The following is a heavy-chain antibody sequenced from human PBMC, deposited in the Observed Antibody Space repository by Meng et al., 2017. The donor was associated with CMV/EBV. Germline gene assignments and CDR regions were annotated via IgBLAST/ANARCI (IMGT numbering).Heavy chain of an antibody. CDR1: GGSFSGYY. D-gene: IGHD6-19*01. Sequence: SKTLSLTCAVYGGSFSGYYWSWIRQPPGKGLEWIGEINHSGSTNYNPSLKSRVTISVDTSKNQFSLKLSSVTAADTAVYYCARESLLYSSGWYSFGISGYYYYGMDVWGQGTTVTVSS. CDR3: ARESLLYSSGWYSFGISGYYYYGMDV. CDR2: INHSGST. J-gene: IGHJ6*02. V-gene: IGHV4-34*01.